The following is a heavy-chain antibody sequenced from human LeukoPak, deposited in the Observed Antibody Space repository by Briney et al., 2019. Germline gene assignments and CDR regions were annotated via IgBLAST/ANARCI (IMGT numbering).Heavy chain of an antibody. D-gene: IGHD4-17*01. CDR2: ISSSSSYI. CDR3: ARDLNRGTATTLSY. CDR1: GFTFSSYS. J-gene: IGHJ4*02. V-gene: IGHV3-21*01. Sequence: GGSLRLSCAASGFTFSSYSMNWVRQAPGKGLEWVSSISSSSSYIYYADSVKGRFTISRDNAKNSLYLQMNSLRAEDTAVYYCARDLNRGTATTLSYWGQGTLVTVSS.